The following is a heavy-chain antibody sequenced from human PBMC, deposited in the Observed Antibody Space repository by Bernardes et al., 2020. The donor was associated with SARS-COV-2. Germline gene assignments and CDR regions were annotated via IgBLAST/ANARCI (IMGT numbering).Heavy chain of an antibody. CDR3: ARDLGGEDAFDI. V-gene: IGHV3-11*05. CDR1: GFTLSDYY. J-gene: IGHJ3*02. Sequence: GGYLSPSRAAPGFTLSDYYMHWLRPAPGKGLEWVSYISVSTIYTNYADSVKGRFTISRDNAKKSLYLQMNSLRAEDTAVYYCARDLGGEDAFDIWGQGTMVIVAS. D-gene: IGHD3-16*01. CDR2: ISVSTIYT.